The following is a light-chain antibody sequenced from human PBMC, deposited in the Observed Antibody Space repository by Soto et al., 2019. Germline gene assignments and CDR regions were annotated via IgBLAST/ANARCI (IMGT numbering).Light chain of an antibody. CDR1: QSVSSN. CDR3: QQYNNFSIT. V-gene: IGKV3-15*01. J-gene: IGKJ4*01. CDR2: GAS. Sequence: EIVMTQSPATLSVSPGERATLSCRARQSVSSNLAWYQQKPGQAPRLLIYGASTRVTGIPARFSGSGSGTEFTLTISSLQSEDFAVYYCQQYNNFSITFGGGTKVEIK.